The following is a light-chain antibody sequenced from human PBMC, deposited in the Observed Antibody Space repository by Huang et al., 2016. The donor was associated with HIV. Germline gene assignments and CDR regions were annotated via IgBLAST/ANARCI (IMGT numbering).Light chain of an antibody. CDR1: QSLRDTY. J-gene: IGKJ4*01. CDR3: LQYDRSPLT. V-gene: IGKV3-20*01. CDR2: GGS. Sequence: EVLLTQSPGTLSLSPGERATLSCRASQSLRDTYLAWYQQRPGQAPRLLIYGGSSRATGIPDRFSGSGSGTDFTLTINRLEPQDFAVYFCLQYDRSPLTFGGGTKVEL.